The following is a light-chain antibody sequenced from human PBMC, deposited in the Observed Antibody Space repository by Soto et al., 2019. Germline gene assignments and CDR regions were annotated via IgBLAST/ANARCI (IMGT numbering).Light chain of an antibody. J-gene: IGKJ4*01. V-gene: IGKV3-20*01. CDR1: QSVTSDY. CDR3: QQYGSSPLT. CDR2: RAS. Sequence: ETVLTQSPDTLSLSPGERATLSCRASQSVTSDYLAWYQQKAGQAPKVLIYRASSRATGIPDRFSGSGSGTDFTLTISRLEPEDFAVYYCQQYGSSPLTFGGGTKVEIK.